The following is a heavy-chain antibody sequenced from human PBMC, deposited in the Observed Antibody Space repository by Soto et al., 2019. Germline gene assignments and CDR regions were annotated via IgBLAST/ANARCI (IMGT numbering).Heavy chain of an antibody. CDR1: GYTFTSYG. V-gene: IGHV1-18*01. CDR2: ISAYNGNT. CDR3: ARVACSSTRCYGPYAFDI. D-gene: IGHD2-2*01. J-gene: IGHJ3*02. Sequence: GASVKVSCKASGYTFTSYGISSVRQAPGQGLEWMGWISAYNGNTNYAQKLQGRVTMTTDTSTSTAYMELRSLRSDDTAVYYCARVACSSTRCYGPYAFDIWAQRTMVTVSS.